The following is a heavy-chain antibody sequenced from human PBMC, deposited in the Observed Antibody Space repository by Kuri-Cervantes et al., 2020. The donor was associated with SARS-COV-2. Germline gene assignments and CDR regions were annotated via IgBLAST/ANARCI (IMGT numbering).Heavy chain of an antibody. CDR1: GYTFTSYA. CDR3: AREEEDGDYLPSDAFDI. CDR2: INTNTGNP. V-gene: IGHV7-4-1*02. J-gene: IGHJ3*02. D-gene: IGHD4-17*01. Sequence: ASVKVSCKASGYTFTSYAMNWVRQAPGQGLEWMGWINTNTGNPTYAQGFTGRCVFSLDTSVSTAYLQISSLKAEDTAVYYCAREEEDGDYLPSDAFDIWGQGTMVTVSS.